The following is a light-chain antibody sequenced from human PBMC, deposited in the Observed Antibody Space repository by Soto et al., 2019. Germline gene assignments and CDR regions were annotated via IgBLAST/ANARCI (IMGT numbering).Light chain of an antibody. Sequence: SALTQPASVSGSPGQSVTISCTGTSSDVGKYNSVSWYQQHPGKAPKLMIYEVTNRPSGVSNRFSGSKSGNTASLTISGLQAEDEADYFCSSSSSSSTRFGGGTKLTVL. V-gene: IGLV2-14*01. J-gene: IGLJ2*01. CDR3: SSSSSSSTR. CDR1: SSDVGKYNS. CDR2: EVT.